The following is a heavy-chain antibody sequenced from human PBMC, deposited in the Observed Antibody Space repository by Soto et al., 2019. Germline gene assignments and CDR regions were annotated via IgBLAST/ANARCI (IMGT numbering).Heavy chain of an antibody. CDR2: INPSGGST. D-gene: IGHD2-15*01. CDR1: GYTFTSYY. J-gene: IGHJ4*02. V-gene: IGHV1-46*01. CDR3: ARNQTPRQYCSGGSCSTDFDY. Sequence: QVQLVQSGAEVKKPGASVKVSCKASGYTFTSYYMHWVRQAPGQGLEWMGIINPSGGSTSYAQKFQGRVTMTRDTSTSTVYMELSGLRSEDTAVYYCARNQTPRQYCSGGSCSTDFDYWGQGTLVTVSS.